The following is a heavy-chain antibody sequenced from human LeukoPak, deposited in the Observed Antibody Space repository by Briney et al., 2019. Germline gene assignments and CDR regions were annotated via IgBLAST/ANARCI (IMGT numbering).Heavy chain of an antibody. V-gene: IGHV4-59*01. CDR2: IYYSGST. CDR1: GVFITSYY. Sequence: SETLSLTCTVSGVFITSYYWSWIRQPPGKGLEWIGYIYYSGSTNYNPSLKSRVTMSVDTSKNQFSLKLSSVTATDTAVYYCVRGSYGDYWGQGILVTVSS. CDR3: VRGSYGDY. D-gene: IGHD1-26*01. J-gene: IGHJ4*02.